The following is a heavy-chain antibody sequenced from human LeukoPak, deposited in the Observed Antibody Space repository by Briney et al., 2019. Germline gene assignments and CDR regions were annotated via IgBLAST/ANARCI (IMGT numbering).Heavy chain of an antibody. CDR2: ISYDGSNK. CDR1: GFTFSSYA. V-gene: IGHV3-30*04. J-gene: IGHJ6*03. Sequence: PGGSLRLSCAASGFTFSSYAMHWVRQAPGKGLEWVAVISYDGSNKYYADSVKGRFTISRDNSKNTLYLQMNSLRAEDTAVYYCARLVPGRGYYYYYMDVWGKGTTVTVSS. CDR3: ARLVPGRGYYYYYMDV. D-gene: IGHD2-8*02.